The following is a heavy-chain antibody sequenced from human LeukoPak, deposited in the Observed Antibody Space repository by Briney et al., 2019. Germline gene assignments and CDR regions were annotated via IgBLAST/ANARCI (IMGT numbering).Heavy chain of an antibody. CDR3: ATDLHFGNCTATSCANY. V-gene: IGHV3-15*01. CDR2: IRSTPDGGAT. CDR1: GFTFISSW. D-gene: IGHD2-2*03. Sequence: GGSLRLSCAASGFTFISSWMTWVRQAPGKGLEWVGRIRSTPDGGATDYAAPVKGRFTISRDDSKNTLYLQMSSLRTEDTAVYYCATDLHFGNCTATSCANYWGQGTLVTVSS. J-gene: IGHJ4*02.